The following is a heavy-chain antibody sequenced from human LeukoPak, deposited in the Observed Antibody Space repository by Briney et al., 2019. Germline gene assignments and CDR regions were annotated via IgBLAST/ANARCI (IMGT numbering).Heavy chain of an antibody. CDR3: ARDLAGFGGYSYGMVDY. D-gene: IGHD5-18*01. V-gene: IGHV6-1*01. CDR2: TYYRSKWYN. Sequence: SQTLSLTCAISGDSVSSNSATWNWIRQSPSRXXXXXXRTYYRSKWYNDYALSVKSRITINPDTSKNQFSLQLNSVTPEDTAVYYCARDLAGFGGYSYGMVDYWGQGTLVTVSS. CDR1: GDSVSSNSAT. J-gene: IGHJ4*02.